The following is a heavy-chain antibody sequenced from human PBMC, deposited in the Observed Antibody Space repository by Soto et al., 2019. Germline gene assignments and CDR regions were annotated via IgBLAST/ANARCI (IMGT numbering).Heavy chain of an antibody. CDR3: ARSHRDNWGSPDYFDY. Sequence: SETLSLTCPVSGGSISSGGYYWSWIRQHPGKGLEWIGYIYYNGDTYYNPSLRSRVSISIDTSKNQFSLRLTSVTAADTAVYYCARSHRDNWGSPDYFDYWGQGTLVTVSS. D-gene: IGHD7-27*01. CDR2: IYYNGDT. V-gene: IGHV4-31*03. CDR1: GGSISSGGYY. J-gene: IGHJ4*02.